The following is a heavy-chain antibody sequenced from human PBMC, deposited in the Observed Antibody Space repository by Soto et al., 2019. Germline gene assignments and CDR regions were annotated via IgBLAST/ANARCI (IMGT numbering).Heavy chain of an antibody. CDR1: GFTFSSYS. V-gene: IGHV3-48*02. J-gene: IGHJ4*02. D-gene: IGHD3-10*01. CDR2: ISSSSSTI. Sequence: EVQLVESGGGLVQPGGSLRLSCAASGFTFSSYSMIWVRQAPGKGLEWVSYISSSSSTIYYADSVKGRFTISRDNAKNSQYLQMNSLRDEDTAVYYCARNEGMPWFGELLPFDYWGQGTLVTVSS. CDR3: ARNEGMPWFGELLPFDY.